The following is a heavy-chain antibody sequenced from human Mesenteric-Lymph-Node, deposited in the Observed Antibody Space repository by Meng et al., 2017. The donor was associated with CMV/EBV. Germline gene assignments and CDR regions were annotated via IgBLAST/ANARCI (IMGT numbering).Heavy chain of an antibody. Sequence: ASVKVSCKASGYAFSSYGITWVRQAPGQGLEWMGIINPSTGDTTYVQKFQGRVTVTADTSTSTSYMELRSLRPDDTAMYYCAREMPDMLGSHFDFWGQGTLVTVSS. J-gene: IGHJ4*02. CDR1: GYAFSSYG. CDR3: AREMPDMLGSHFDF. V-gene: IGHV1-18*01. CDR2: INPSTGDT. D-gene: IGHD3-10*02.